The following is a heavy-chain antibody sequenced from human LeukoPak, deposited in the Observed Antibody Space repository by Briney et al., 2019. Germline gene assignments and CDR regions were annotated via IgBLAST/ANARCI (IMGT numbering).Heavy chain of an antibody. V-gene: IGHV3-21*01. Sequence: PGGSLRLSCAASGFTLSSYSRNWVRQAPGKGLEWVSSISSSSSYIYYADSVKGRFTISRDNAKNSLYLQMNSLRAEDTAVYYCARDRYSSTSGWFHPWGQGTLVTVSS. D-gene: IGHD6-19*01. CDR3: ARDRYSSTSGWFHP. CDR2: ISSSSSYI. CDR1: GFTLSSYS. J-gene: IGHJ5*02.